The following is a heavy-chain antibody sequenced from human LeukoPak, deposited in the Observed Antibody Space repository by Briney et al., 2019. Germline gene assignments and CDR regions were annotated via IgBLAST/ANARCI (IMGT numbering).Heavy chain of an antibody. Sequence: GGSLRLSCAASGFTVTDYAMTWIRQSPGKGLEWVSSMSDIGPNTYYADSVKGRFTISRDTSKNTLFLQMNSLRAEDTALYFCARRLSLRFDAFAVWGPGTVVIVSS. D-gene: IGHD3-3*01. J-gene: IGHJ3*01. CDR3: ARRLSLRFDAFAV. V-gene: IGHV3-23*01. CDR1: GFTVTDYA. CDR2: MSDIGPNT.